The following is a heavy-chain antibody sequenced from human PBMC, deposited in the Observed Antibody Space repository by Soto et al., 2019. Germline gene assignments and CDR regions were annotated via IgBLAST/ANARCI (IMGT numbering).Heavy chain of an antibody. CDR2: IWYDERNK. CDR3: ASLGYCSGGSCNY. J-gene: IGHJ4*02. Sequence: GGSLRLSCAASGFTFSSYGMHWVRQAPGKGLEWVAVIWYDERNKYYADYVKGRFTISRDNSKKTLYQKINSMRAEDTAVYYCASLGYCSGGSCNYWGQGT. CDR1: GFTFSSYG. D-gene: IGHD2-15*01. V-gene: IGHV3-33*01.